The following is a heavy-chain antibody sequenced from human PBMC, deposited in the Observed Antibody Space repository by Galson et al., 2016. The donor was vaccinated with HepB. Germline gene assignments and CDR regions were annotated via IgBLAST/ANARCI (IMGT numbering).Heavy chain of an antibody. CDR2: INPDSGVT. CDR1: GYTLTDYY. J-gene: IGHJ3*02. V-gene: IGHV1-2*02. Sequence: SVKVSCKASGYTLTDYYIHWVRQAPGQGLEWMGWINPDSGVTSYAQKFQGRVTMTRDTSISTVYMELSRLKSDDTAIYYCARDRYSGSYYVGAFDIWGQGTMVTAS. D-gene: IGHD1-26*01. CDR3: ARDRYSGSYYVGAFDI.